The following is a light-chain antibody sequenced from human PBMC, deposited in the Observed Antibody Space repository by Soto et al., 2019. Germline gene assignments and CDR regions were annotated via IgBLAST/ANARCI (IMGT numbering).Light chain of an antibody. J-gene: IGKJ1*01. CDR1: QSVTIGY. CDR2: QTS. CDR3: HQRQSWPRT. V-gene: IGKV3-11*01. Sequence: VLTQSPGTLSLSPGERATLSCRASQSVTIGYLAWFQQKPGQAPRLLIYQTSIRAAGIPARFSASGSGTDFTLTISDVQPEDFALYYCHQRQSWPRTFGQGTKVDI.